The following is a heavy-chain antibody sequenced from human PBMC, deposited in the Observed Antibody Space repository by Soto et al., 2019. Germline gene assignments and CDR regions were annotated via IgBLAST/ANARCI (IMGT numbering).Heavy chain of an antibody. Sequence: VASVKVSCKVSGYTLTELSMHWVRQAPGKGLEWMGGFDPEDGETIYAQKFQDRVTMTEDTSADTAYMELSSLRSEDTAVYYCATERRDIVVVPAAMDPWGQGTLVTV. CDR2: FDPEDGET. CDR3: ATERRDIVVVPAAMDP. CDR1: GYTLTELS. V-gene: IGHV1-24*01. J-gene: IGHJ5*02. D-gene: IGHD2-2*01.